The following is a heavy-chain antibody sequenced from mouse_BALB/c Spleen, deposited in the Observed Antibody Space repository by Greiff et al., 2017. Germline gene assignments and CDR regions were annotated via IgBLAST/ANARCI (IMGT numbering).Heavy chain of an antibody. D-gene: IGHD2-1*01. V-gene: IGHV2-9*02. CDR1: GFSLTSYG. J-gene: IGHJ4*01. CDR2: IWAGGST. Sequence: VNVVESGPGLVAPSQSLSITCTVSGFSLTSYGVHWVRQPPGKGLEWLGVIWAGGSTNYNSALMSRLSISKDNSKSQVFLKMNSLQTDDTAMYYCASYGNYAMDYWGQGTSVTVSS. CDR3: ASYGNYAMDY.